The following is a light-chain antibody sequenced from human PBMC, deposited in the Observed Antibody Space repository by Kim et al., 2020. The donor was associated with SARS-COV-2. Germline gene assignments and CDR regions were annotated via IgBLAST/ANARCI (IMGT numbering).Light chain of an antibody. CDR3: AAWDDSLKGSV. Sequence: GQRVTISCSGRISNIGSNVVNWYQQLPGTAPTLLMYSNDYRPSGVPDRFSGSKSGTSASLAISGLQSEDEADYYCAAWDDSLKGSVFGGGTQLTVL. CDR1: ISNIGSNV. V-gene: IGLV1-44*01. CDR2: SND. J-gene: IGLJ3*02.